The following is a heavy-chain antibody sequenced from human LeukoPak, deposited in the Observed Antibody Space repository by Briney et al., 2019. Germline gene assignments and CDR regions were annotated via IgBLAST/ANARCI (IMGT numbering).Heavy chain of an antibody. D-gene: IGHD2-2*01. CDR1: GYTFTSYG. CDR3: ARGCSSTSCYWNYYYYGMDV. Sequence: ASVKVSCKASGYTFTSYGISWVRQAPGQGLEWMGWISAYNGNTNYAQKLQGRVTMTTDTSTSTAYMELRSLRSDDTAVYYCARGCSSTSCYWNYYYYGMDVWGKGTPVTVSS. V-gene: IGHV1-18*04. CDR2: ISAYNGNT. J-gene: IGHJ6*04.